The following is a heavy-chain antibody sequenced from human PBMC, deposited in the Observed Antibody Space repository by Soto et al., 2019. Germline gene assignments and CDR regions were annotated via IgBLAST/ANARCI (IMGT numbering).Heavy chain of an antibody. V-gene: IGHV5-51*01. J-gene: IGHJ4*01. CDR1: GYSFTSYW. D-gene: IGHD6-13*01. Sequence: GESLKISCKGSGYSFTSYWIGWVRQMPGKGLEWMEIIYPGDSGTRYSPSFQGQVTISADKSIRTAYLQWSSLKASDTAMYYCAICSCVGRIAGVGDFEDWVHGTLVSV. CDR3: AICSCVGRIAGVGDFED. CDR2: IYPGDSGT.